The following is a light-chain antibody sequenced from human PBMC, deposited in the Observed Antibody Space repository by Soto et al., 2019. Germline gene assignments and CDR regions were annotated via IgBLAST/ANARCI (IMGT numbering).Light chain of an antibody. CDR1: QNIFSY. Sequence: EVVLTQSPATVSLSPGESVTLSCRASQNIFSYLAWYQQKPGQAPRLLIYDASKRAAGIPARFSGSGSETDFSLTISNLESEDFAVYYCQQRNYWPPGYTFGQGTKLEI. CDR2: DAS. CDR3: QQRNYWPPGYT. V-gene: IGKV3-11*01. J-gene: IGKJ2*01.